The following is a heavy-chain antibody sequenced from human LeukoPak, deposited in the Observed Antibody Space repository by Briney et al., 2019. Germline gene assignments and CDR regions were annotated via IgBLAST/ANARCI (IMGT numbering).Heavy chain of an antibody. Sequence: GGSLRLSCAASGFTFSSYWMSWVRQAPGKGLEWVANIKQDGSEKYYVDSVKGRFTISRDNAKNSPYLQMNSLRTEDTAVYYCARDHYYGSGSYYYREYYYYGMDVWGQGTTVTVSS. CDR3: ARDHYYGSGSYYYREYYYYGMDV. V-gene: IGHV3-7*01. J-gene: IGHJ6*02. D-gene: IGHD3-10*01. CDR1: GFTFSSYW. CDR2: IKQDGSEK.